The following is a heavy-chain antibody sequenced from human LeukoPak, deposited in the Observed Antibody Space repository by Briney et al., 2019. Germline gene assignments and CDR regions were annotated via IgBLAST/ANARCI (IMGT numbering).Heavy chain of an antibody. CDR1: GFTVSTNY. CDR3: ASRGYQLLSPFDY. Sequence: GGCLRLSCAASGFTVSTNYMSWVRQAPGKGLEWVSIIYSGGSTYYADSVKGRFIISRDNSNNTLYLQMNSLRAEDTAVYYCASRGYQLLSPFDYWGQGTLVTVSS. D-gene: IGHD2-2*01. J-gene: IGHJ4*02. CDR2: IYSGGST. V-gene: IGHV3-53*01.